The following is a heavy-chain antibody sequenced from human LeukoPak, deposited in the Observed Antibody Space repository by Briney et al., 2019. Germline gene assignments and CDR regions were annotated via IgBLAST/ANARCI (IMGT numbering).Heavy chain of an antibody. V-gene: IGHV3-21*01. Sequence: PGGSLRLPCAASGFTFSSYSMNWVRQAPGKGLEWVSSISSSSSYIYYADSVKGRFTISRDNAKNSLYLQMNSLRAEDTAVYYCARSYYDSSGYWCYWGQGTLVTVSS. CDR2: ISSSSSYI. CDR1: GFTFSSYS. D-gene: IGHD3-22*01. CDR3: ARSYYDSSGYWCY. J-gene: IGHJ4*02.